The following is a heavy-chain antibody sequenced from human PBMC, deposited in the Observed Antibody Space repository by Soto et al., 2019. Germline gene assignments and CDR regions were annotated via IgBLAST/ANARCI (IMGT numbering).Heavy chain of an antibody. V-gene: IGHV1-69*02. Sequence: QVQLVQSGAEVKKPGSSVKVSCKASGGTFSSYTISWGRQAPGQGLEWMGRIIPILGIANYAQKFQGRVKITADKSTSTAYMELSSLRSEDTAVYYCASGGPDGTDYWGQGTLVTVCS. CDR3: ASGGPDGTDY. D-gene: IGHD1-1*01. CDR2: IIPILGIA. CDR1: GGTFSSYT. J-gene: IGHJ4*02.